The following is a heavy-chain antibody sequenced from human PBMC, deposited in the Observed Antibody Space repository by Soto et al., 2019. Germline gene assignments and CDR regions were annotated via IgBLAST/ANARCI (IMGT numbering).Heavy chain of an antibody. CDR1: GFTFSSYG. J-gene: IGHJ6*02. Sequence: QVQLVESGGGVVQPGRSLRLSCAASGFTFSSYGMHWVRQAPGKGLEWVAVIWYDGSNKYYADSVKGRFTISRDNSKXXXXXXXXXXXXXXXXXXXXXXXXXXXXXVPYYYYGMDVWGQGTTVTVSS. V-gene: IGHV3-33*01. CDR2: IWYDGSNK. CDR3: XXXXXXXXXVPYYYYGMDV.